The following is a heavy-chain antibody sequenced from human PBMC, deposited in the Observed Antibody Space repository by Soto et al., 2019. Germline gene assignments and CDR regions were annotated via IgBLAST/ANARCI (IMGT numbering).Heavy chain of an antibody. CDR1: GGSIISNNC. D-gene: IGHD4-17*01. Sequence: SETLSLTCAVSGGSIISNNCLILFRHPPGKGLEWIGEIYHSGSTNYNPSLKSRVTISVDKSKNEFSLKLGSVTAADTAMYYCARAGDYPLTGAFDVWGQGTMVTVSS. CDR2: IYHSGST. V-gene: IGHV4-4*02. CDR3: ARAGDYPLTGAFDV. J-gene: IGHJ3*01.